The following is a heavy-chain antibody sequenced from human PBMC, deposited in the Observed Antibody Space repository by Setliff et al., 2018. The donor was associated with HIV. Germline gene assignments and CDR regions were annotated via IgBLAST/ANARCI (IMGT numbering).Heavy chain of an antibody. CDR1: GGSISSSSYY. D-gene: IGHD6-19*01. J-gene: IGHJ4*02. CDR3: EVAGQ. Sequence: SETLSLTCTVSGGSISSSSYYWGWIRQPPGKGLEWIGSISSSGNTYYNPSLKSRVTISVDTSKNQFSLKLRSVTAADTAVYYCEVAGQWGQGTLVTAPQ. CDR2: ISSSGNT. V-gene: IGHV4-39*07.